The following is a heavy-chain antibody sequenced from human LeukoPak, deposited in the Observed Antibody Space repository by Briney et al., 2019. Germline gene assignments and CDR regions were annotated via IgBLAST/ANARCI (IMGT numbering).Heavy chain of an antibody. CDR2: ISYDGSDQ. J-gene: IGHJ3*01. D-gene: IGHD2-15*01. CDR3: ARDHCWGGSCYSDHDAFDF. Sequence: PGGSLRLSCAASGFTFSSHAMHWVRQAPGKGLEWVAIISYDGSDQYYSDSVKGRFTTSRDNSKNTLSLQMSSLRAEDTAVYYCARDHCWGGSCYSDHDAFDFWGQGTMVTVSS. CDR1: GFTFSSHA. V-gene: IGHV3-30*04.